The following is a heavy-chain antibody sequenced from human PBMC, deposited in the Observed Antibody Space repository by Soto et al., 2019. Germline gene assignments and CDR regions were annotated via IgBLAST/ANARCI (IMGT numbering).Heavy chain of an antibody. J-gene: IGHJ5*02. Sequence: SETLSLTCTVSGGSISSGDYYWSWIRQPPGKGLEWIGYIYYSGSTYYNPSLKSRVTISVDTSKNQFSLKLSSVTAADTAVYYCARELSEYYYDSSGHLSWFDPWGQGTLVTVS. CDR2: IYYSGST. CDR1: GGSISSGDYY. V-gene: IGHV4-30-4*01. D-gene: IGHD3-22*01. CDR3: ARELSEYYYDSSGHLSWFDP.